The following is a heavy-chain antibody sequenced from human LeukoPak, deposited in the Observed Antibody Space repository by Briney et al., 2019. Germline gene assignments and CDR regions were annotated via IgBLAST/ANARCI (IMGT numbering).Heavy chain of an antibody. CDR1: GFTFTSYS. CDR3: ASPDILTGLGSYGMDV. CDR2: ISSSSSTI. D-gene: IGHD3-9*01. J-gene: IGHJ6*02. Sequence: GGSLRLSCAASGFTFTSYSMNWVRQAPGKGLEWVSYISSSSSTIYYADSVRGRFTISRDNAKNSLYLQMNSLRAEDTAVYYCASPDILTGLGSYGMDVWGQGTTVTVSS. V-gene: IGHV3-48*04.